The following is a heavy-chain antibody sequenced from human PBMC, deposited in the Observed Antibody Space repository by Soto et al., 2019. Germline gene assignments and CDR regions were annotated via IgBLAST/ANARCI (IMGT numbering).Heavy chain of an antibody. CDR2: IIPMLGMS. D-gene: IGHD3-10*01. Sequence: QVQLVQSGAEVTKPGSSVTVSCTASGDTFSRFTLSWVRQAPGQGLEWMGRIIPMLGMSNTALKFQCRVTITADKSTNKVYMHLNSLRSDDTAVYYCATSYGSGSAPSDSWDQGTMVTVSS. CDR1: GDTFSRFT. V-gene: IGHV1-69*02. CDR3: ATSYGSGSAPSDS. J-gene: IGHJ4*02.